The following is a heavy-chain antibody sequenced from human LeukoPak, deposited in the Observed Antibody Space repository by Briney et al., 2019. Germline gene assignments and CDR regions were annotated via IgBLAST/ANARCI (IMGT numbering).Heavy chain of an antibody. D-gene: IGHD2-2*01. Sequence: GGSLRLSCAASGFTFSSYAMSWVRQAPGKGLEWVSSISSSSSYIYYADSVKGRFTISRDNAKNSLYPQMNSLRAEDTAVYYCARDQGYCSSTSCYRGAFDIWGQGTMVTVSS. CDR3: ARDQGYCSSTSCYRGAFDI. CDR2: ISSSSSYI. CDR1: GFTFSSYA. J-gene: IGHJ3*02. V-gene: IGHV3-21*01.